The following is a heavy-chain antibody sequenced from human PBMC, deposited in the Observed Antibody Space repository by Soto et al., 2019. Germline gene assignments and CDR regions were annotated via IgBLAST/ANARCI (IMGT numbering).Heavy chain of an antibody. V-gene: IGHV3-30*18. D-gene: IGHD3-22*01. CDR3: ANGLSSGFDY. J-gene: IGHJ4*02. CDR1: GFTFNTYG. Sequence: GGSLRLSCAASGFTFNTYGMYWVRQAPGKGLEWVAAISYDGSNKYHADSVKGRFTISRDNSKNTLYLQMNSLRVEDTAVYYCANGLSSGFDYWGQGTLVTVSS. CDR2: ISYDGSNK.